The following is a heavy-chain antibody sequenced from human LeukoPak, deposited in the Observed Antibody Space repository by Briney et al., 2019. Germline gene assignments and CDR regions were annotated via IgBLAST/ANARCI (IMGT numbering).Heavy chain of an antibody. CDR2: INHSGGST. D-gene: IGHD6-13*01. V-gene: IGHV3-23*01. Sequence: GGSLRLSCAASGFTFSSYAMSWVRQAPGKGLEWVSVINHSGGSTFSADSVKGRFTISRDNAKNSLYLQMNSLRAEDTAVYYCATLDSSWYSGFDYWGQGTLVTVSS. J-gene: IGHJ4*02. CDR3: ATLDSSWYSGFDY. CDR1: GFTFSSYA.